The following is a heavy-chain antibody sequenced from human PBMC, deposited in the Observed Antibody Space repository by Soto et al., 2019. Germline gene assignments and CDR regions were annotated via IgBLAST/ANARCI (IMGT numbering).Heavy chain of an antibody. Sequence: VGSLRLSCAASGFTFSSYSMNWVRQAPGKGLEWVSSISSSSSYIYYADSVKGRFTISRDNAKNSLYLQMNSLRAEDTAVYYCARLVVVPDAPFDPWGQGTLVTVSS. CDR2: ISSSSSYI. J-gene: IGHJ5*02. V-gene: IGHV3-21*01. CDR1: GFTFSSYS. CDR3: ARLVVVPDAPFDP. D-gene: IGHD2-2*01.